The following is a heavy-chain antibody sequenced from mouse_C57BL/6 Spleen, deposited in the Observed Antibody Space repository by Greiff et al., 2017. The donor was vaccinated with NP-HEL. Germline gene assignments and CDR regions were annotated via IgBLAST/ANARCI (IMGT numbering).Heavy chain of an antibody. V-gene: IGHV1-80*01. CDR1: GYAFSSYW. D-gene: IGHD3-2*02. J-gene: IGHJ4*01. Sequence: QVQLKQSGAELVKPGASVKISCKASGYAFSSYWMNWVKQRPGKGLEWIGQMYPGDGDTNYNGKFKGKATLTADKSSSTAYMQLSSLTSEDSAVYFCARSGAQATYYAMDYWGQGTSVTVSS. CDR3: ARSGAQATYYAMDY. CDR2: MYPGDGDT.